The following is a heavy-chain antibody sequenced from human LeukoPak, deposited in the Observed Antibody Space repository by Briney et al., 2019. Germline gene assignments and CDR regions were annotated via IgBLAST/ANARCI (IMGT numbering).Heavy chain of an antibody. CDR1: GYSFTSYG. V-gene: IGHV1-18*01. D-gene: IGHD6-19*01. J-gene: IGHJ4*02. CDR2: INPYNGNT. Sequence: ASVKVSCKASGYSFTSYGIPWVRQAPGQGLAWMGWINPYNGNTNYAQKLQGRVTMTTDTSTSTAYMDLRSLRSDDTAVYYCARERSGWFFSNWGQGTLVTVSS. CDR3: ARERSGWFFSN.